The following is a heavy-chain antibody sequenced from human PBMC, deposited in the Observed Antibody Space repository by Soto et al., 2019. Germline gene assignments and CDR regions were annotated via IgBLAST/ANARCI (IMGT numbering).Heavy chain of an antibody. J-gene: IGHJ5*02. CDR1: GGSISSRNNY. CDR2: IYFSGTT. D-gene: IGHD3-9*01. V-gene: IGHV4-39*01. CDR3: ARHKADILTGYSPTWLDR. Sequence: SETLSLTCTVSGGSISSRNNYWGWIRQSPGKGLEWIGSIYFSGTTYYNPSLESRVTISVDTSKNQFSLRLSSVTAADTAIYYCARHKADILTGYSPTWLDRWGQGPLVTVYS.